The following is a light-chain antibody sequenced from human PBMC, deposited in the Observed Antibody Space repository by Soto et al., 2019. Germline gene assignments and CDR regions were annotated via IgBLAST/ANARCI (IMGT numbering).Light chain of an antibody. CDR2: DAS. CDR1: QSVSSY. J-gene: IGKJ2*01. Sequence: EIVLTQSPATLSLSPGERATLSCRASQSVSSYLAWYQQKPGQAPRLLIYDASNRATGIPARFSGSGSGTDFTLTISSLQPDDFATYYCQQYNSYSPYTFGQGTKLEIK. V-gene: IGKV3-11*01. CDR3: QQYNSYSPYT.